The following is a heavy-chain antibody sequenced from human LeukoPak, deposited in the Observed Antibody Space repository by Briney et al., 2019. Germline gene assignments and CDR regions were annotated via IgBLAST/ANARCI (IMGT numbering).Heavy chain of an antibody. V-gene: IGHV1-18*01. Sequence: ASVKVSFKASGYTFTSYGISWVRQAPGQGLEWMGWISAYNGNTNYAQKLQGRVTMTTDTSTSTAYMELRSLRSDDTAVYYCARDRYYYDSSGSPFDYWGQGTLVTVSS. J-gene: IGHJ4*02. CDR1: GYTFTSYG. CDR2: ISAYNGNT. CDR3: ARDRYYYDSSGSPFDY. D-gene: IGHD3-22*01.